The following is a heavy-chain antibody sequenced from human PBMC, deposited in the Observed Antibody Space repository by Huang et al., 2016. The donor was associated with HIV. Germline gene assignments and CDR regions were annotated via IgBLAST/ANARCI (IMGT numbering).Heavy chain of an antibody. CDR3: AREFYYDSSGYYFDY. D-gene: IGHD3-22*01. CDR2: IIPILGTA. CDR1: GGTFSSSA. Sequence: QVQLVQSGAEVKKPGSSVKVSCKASGGTFSSSAINWVRQATGQGLEWMGGIIPILGTANYAQKFQGRATITADESTSTAYMELSSLRSEDTAVYYCAREFYYDSSGYYFDYWGQGTLVTVSS. J-gene: IGHJ4*02. V-gene: IGHV1-69*01.